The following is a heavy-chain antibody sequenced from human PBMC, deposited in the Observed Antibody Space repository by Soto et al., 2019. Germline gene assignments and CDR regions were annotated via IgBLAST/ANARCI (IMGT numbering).Heavy chain of an antibody. CDR3: AKDREGVGAIGNWFDP. D-gene: IGHD1-26*01. J-gene: IGHJ5*02. CDR1: EFTFSSYA. V-gene: IGHV3-23*01. CDR2: ISGSGSSS. Sequence: WGSLRLSCSASEFTFSSYAMSWFRQAPGKGLEWVSAISGSGSSSYYADSVKGRFTISRDNSKNTLDLQMNSLRAEDTAVYYCAKDREGVGAIGNWFDPWGQGTLVTVSS.